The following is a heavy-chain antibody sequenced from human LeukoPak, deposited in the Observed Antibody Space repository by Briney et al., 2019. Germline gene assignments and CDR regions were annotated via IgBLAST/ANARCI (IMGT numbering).Heavy chain of an antibody. D-gene: IGHD1-26*01. J-gene: IGHJ4*02. V-gene: IGHV3-30*02. CDR3: ANGTVGATPVDY. CDR1: GFTFSSYG. CDR2: IRYDGSNK. Sequence: PGGSLRLSCAASGFTFSSYGMHWVRQAPGKGLEWVAFIRYDGSNKYYADSVKGRFTISRDNSKNTLYLQMNSLRAEDTAVYYCANGTVGATPVDYWGQGTLVTVSS.